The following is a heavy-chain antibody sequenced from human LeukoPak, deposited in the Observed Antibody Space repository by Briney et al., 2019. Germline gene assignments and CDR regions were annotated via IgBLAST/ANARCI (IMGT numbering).Heavy chain of an antibody. CDR2: IVVGSGNT. J-gene: IGHJ4*02. CDR1: GFTFTSSA. D-gene: IGHD2-2*01. V-gene: IGHV1-58*02. Sequence: SEKVSCKASGFTFTSSAMQWVRQARGQRLEWIGWIVVGSGNTNYAQKFQERVTITRDMSTSTAYMELSSLRSEDTAVYYCAAVLYCSSTSCGRFDYWGQGTLVTVSS. CDR3: AAVLYCSSTSCGRFDY.